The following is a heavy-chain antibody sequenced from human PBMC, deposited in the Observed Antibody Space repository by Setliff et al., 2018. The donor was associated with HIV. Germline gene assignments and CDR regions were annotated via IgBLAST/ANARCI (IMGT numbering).Heavy chain of an antibody. V-gene: IGHV1-8*01. CDR1: GHTFTNVD. CDR2: MNPNTGVS. CDR3: AHILQDPPSHFYYYFYMDV. Sequence: ASVKVSCKASGHTFTNVDIHWLRRATGQGLEWMGWMNPNTGVSGYALKFQARVTMTRDTSISTAYMELSSLTSVDTATYYCAHILQDPPSHFYYYFYMDVWGKGTTVTVSS. D-gene: IGHD3-3*02. J-gene: IGHJ6*03.